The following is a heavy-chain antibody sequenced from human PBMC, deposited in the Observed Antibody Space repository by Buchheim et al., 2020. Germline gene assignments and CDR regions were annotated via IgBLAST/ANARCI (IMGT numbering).Heavy chain of an antibody. J-gene: IGHJ6*03. V-gene: IGHV3-33*01. D-gene: IGHD7-27*01. Sequence: VQLVESGGGVVQPGRSLRLSCAASGFTFSSYGMHWVRQAPGKGLEWVAVIWYDGSNKYYADSVKGRFTISRDNSKNTLYLQMNSLRAEDTAVYYCARGTGSPYYYYYYMDVWGKGTT. CDR2: IWYDGSNK. CDR1: GFTFSSYG. CDR3: ARGTGSPYYYYYYMDV.